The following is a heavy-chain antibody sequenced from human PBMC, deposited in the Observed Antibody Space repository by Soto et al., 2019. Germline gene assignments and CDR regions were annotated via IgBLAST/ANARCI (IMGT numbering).Heavy chain of an antibody. Sequence: EVQLVESGGGLVQPGGSLRLSCAASGFTFSTYWMTWVRKTPGKGLEWVANIKQDGSEKYYVDSMKGRLTISRDNAKSSLYLQINSLRAEDTAVYYCARDNPSMVRGLLRYYGMDVWGQGTTVTVSS. CDR2: IKQDGSEK. D-gene: IGHD3-10*01. CDR1: GFTFSTYW. V-gene: IGHV3-7*05. CDR3: ARDNPSMVRGLLRYYGMDV. J-gene: IGHJ6*02.